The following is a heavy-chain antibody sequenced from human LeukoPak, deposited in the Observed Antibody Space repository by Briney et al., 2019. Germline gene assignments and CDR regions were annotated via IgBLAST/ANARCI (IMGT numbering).Heavy chain of an antibody. J-gene: IGHJ3*02. D-gene: IGHD6-6*01. CDR2: ISAYNGNT. V-gene: IGHV1-18*01. Sequence: ASVKVSCKASGYTFTNYAFSWVRQAPGQGLEWMGWISAYNGNTNYAQKLQGRVTMTTDTSTSTAYMELRSLRSDDTAVYYCARDTDSSSLDAFDIWGQGTMVTVSS. CDR1: GYTFTNYA. CDR3: ARDTDSSSLDAFDI.